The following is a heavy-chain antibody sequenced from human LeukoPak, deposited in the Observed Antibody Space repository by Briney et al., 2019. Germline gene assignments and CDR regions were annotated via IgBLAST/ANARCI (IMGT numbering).Heavy chain of an antibody. J-gene: IGHJ6*02. CDR2: INSDGSST. Sequence: GGSLRLSCAASGFTFSSYWMHWVRQAPGKGLVWVSRINSDGSSTSYADSVKGRFTISRDNAKNSLYLQMNSLRAEDTALYYCAKDMGSSWYVTYYGMDVWGQGTTVTVSS. CDR3: AKDMGSSWYVTYYGMDV. D-gene: IGHD6-13*01. V-gene: IGHV3-74*01. CDR1: GFTFSSYW.